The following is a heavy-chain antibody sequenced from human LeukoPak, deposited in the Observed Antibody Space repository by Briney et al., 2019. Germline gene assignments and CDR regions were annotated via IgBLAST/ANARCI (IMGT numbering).Heavy chain of an antibody. CDR1: GGSISSSSYY. V-gene: IGHV4-39*07. D-gene: IGHD6-6*01. CDR2: IYYSGST. CDR3: ASSSFLYFVIDY. Sequence: SETLSLTCTVSGGSISSSSYYWGWIRQPPGKGLEWIGSIYYSGSTNYNPSLKSRVTISVDRSKNQFSLKLSSVTAADTAVYYCASSSFLYFVIDYWGQGTLVTVSS. J-gene: IGHJ4*02.